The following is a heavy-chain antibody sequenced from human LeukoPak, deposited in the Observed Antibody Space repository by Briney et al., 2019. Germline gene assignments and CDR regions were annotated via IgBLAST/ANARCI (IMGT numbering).Heavy chain of an antibody. CDR3: AKGLSGSYVGY. CDR1: GFTFSSYV. D-gene: IGHD1-26*01. J-gene: IGHJ4*02. Sequence: PGRSLRLSCAASGFTFSSYVMHWVRQAPGKGLEWVALISSDENNKYHADSVKGRFTISRDNSKNTLYLQMNSLRAEDTAVYYCAKGLSGSYVGYWGQGTLVTVSS. CDR2: ISSDENNK. V-gene: IGHV3-30*18.